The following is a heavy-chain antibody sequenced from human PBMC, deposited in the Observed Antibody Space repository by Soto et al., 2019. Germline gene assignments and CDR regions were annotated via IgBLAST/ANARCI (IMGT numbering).Heavy chain of an antibody. V-gene: IGHV3-23*01. CDR1: GFTFSSYA. J-gene: IGHJ4*02. D-gene: IGHD5-12*01. Sequence: GESLKISCAASGFTFSSYAMSWVRQAPGKGLEWVSAISGSGGSTYYADSVKGRFTISRDNSKNTLYLQMNSLRAEDTAVYYCAKIPWGDGYNFDYWGQGTLVTVSS. CDR2: ISGSGGST. CDR3: AKIPWGDGYNFDY.